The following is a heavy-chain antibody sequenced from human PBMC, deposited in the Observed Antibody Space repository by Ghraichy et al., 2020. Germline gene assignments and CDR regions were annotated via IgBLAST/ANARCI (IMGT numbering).Heavy chain of an antibody. CDR1: GGTFSSYA. Sequence: VKVSCKASGGTFSSYAISWVRQAPGQGLEWMGGIIPIFGTANYAQKFQGRVTITADESTSTAYMELSSLRSEDTAVYYCARWLPKYNWFDPWGQGTLVTVSS. CDR2: IIPIFGTA. D-gene: IGHD5-12*01. V-gene: IGHV1-69*01. CDR3: ARWLPKYNWFDP. J-gene: IGHJ5*02.